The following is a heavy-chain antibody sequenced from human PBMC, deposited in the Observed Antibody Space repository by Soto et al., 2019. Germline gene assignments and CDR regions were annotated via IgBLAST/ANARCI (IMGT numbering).Heavy chain of an antibody. CDR3: ARSGPGGYIDH. J-gene: IGHJ4*02. Sequence: PSQTLSLTCDISGDSVSSKNAAWNWIRQSPSGGLEWLGRTYYRSKWHSGYAVSVRSRVSISPDTSKNRFSLQLNSVTPDDTAVYYCARSGPGGYIDHWGRGTLVTASS. V-gene: IGHV6-1*01. CDR1: GDSVSSKNAA. D-gene: IGHD2-15*01. CDR2: TYYRSKWHS.